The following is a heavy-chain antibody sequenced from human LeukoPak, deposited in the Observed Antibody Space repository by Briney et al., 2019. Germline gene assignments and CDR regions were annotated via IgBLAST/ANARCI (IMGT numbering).Heavy chain of an antibody. CDR1: GFTFSDYS. J-gene: IGHJ6*03. V-gene: IGHV3-48*02. D-gene: IGHD3-10*02. CDR2: ISIRGTTV. Sequence: GGSLRVSCVASGFTFSDYSMNWVRQPPGKGLEWVSYISIRGTTVFYADSVKGRFTIARENDRNSVFLQMSGLRDEDTATYYCARVHGLCSTSTCYVANADVWGKGTTVSVS. CDR3: ARVHGLCSTSTCYVANADV.